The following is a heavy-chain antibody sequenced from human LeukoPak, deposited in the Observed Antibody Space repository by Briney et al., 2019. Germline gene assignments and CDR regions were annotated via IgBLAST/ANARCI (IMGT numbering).Heavy chain of an antibody. CDR3: TRGGFDHNMDV. CDR1: GVSLSRYW. V-gene: IGHV3-74*01. Sequence: GGSLRLSCAASGVSLSRYWMHCGRQAPGAGLVWVSYIDNDGTDTNYADSVRGRFTVSRDNAKNTLCLQMNGLRAEDTAVYYCTRGGFDHNMDVWGKGTTVT. CDR2: IDNDGTDT. D-gene: IGHD3-9*01. J-gene: IGHJ6*03.